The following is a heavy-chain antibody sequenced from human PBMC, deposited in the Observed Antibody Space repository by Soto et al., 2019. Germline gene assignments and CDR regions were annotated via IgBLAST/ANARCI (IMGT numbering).Heavy chain of an antibody. J-gene: IGHJ2*01. D-gene: IGHD2-8*01. CDR3: AKDAVPNPRAYWYFDL. CDR2: ISYDGSNK. CDR1: GFTFSSYG. Sequence: QVQLVESGGGVVQPGRSLRLSCAASGFTFSSYGMHWVRQAPGKGLEWVAVISYDGSNKYYADSVKGRFTISRDNSKNTLYLQMNSLRAEDTAVYYCAKDAVPNPRAYWYFDLWGRGTLVTVSS. V-gene: IGHV3-30*18.